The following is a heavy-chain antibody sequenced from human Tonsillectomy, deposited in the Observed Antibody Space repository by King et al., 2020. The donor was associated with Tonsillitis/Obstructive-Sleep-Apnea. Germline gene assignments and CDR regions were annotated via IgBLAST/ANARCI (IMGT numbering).Heavy chain of an antibody. CDR1: GYTFTIYG. CDR3: ARXFRSQTVVGSAAAXNVVDY. CDR2: ISAYNGNT. D-gene: IGHD2-2*01. Sequence: VQLVESXAEVKKPGASVKVSCKASGYTFTIYGINWVRQAPGQGLEWMGWISAYNGNTNYAQKLQDRVTMTTDTSTSTAYMELRSQRSDDTAVYYCARXFRSQTVVGSAAAXNVVDYWGQGTLVTVSS. J-gene: IGHJ4*02. V-gene: IGHV1-18*01.